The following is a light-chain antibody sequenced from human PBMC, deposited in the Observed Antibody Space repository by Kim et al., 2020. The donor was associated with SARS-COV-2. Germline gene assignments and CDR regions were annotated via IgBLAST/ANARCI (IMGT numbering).Light chain of an antibody. CDR1: QSVGSY. V-gene: IGKV3-11*01. Sequence: EIVLTQSPATLSMSPGERATLSCRASQSVGSYLAWYQQIPGQAPRLLIYDASNRATGIPARFSGSGSGTDFTLTINSLEPEDFAVYYCQQRANWPTVTFGGGTKVEIK. CDR2: DAS. CDR3: QQRANWPTVT. J-gene: IGKJ4*01.